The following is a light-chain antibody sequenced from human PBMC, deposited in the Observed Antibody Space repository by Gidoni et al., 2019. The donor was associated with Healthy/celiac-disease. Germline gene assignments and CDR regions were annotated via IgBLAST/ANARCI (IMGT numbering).Light chain of an antibody. V-gene: IGKV1-5*01. CDR3: QQYNSYPYT. CDR2: DAS. J-gene: IGKJ2*01. CDR1: QSISSW. Sequence: DIQLTQSPSTLSASVGDRVTITCRASQSISSWLAWYQPKPGKAPKLLIYDASSLESGVPSRFSGSGSGTEFTLTISSLQPDDFATYYCQQYNSYPYTFGQGTKLEIK.